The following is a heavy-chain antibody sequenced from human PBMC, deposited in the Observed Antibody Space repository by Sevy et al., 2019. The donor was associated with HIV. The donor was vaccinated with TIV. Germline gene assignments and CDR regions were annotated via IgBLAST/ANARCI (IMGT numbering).Heavy chain of an antibody. J-gene: IGHJ6*02. V-gene: IGHV3-21*01. CDR2: ISSTSNYI. CDR3: ARAGGSTYRGMDV. D-gene: IGHD3-16*01. CDR1: GFTFSSYS. Sequence: GGSLRLSCAASGFTFSSYSMNWVRQAPGKGLEWVSSISSTSNYIYYGDSVKGRYTISRDNAKNSLHLQMNSLRAEDTAVYYCARAGGSTYRGMDVWGQGTTVTVSS.